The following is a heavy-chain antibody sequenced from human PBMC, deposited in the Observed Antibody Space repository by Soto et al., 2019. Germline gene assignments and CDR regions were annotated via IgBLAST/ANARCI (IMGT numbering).Heavy chain of an antibody. J-gene: IGHJ4*02. CDR1: GYTFTSYY. V-gene: IGHV1-46*01. D-gene: IGHD3-3*01. CDR2: INPSGGST. Sequence: GASVKVSCKASGYTFTSYYMHWVRQAPGQGLEWMGVINPSGGSTSYAQKFQGRVTMTRDTSTSTAYMELSSLRSEDTAVYYCARDFSSAGGYYDFWSGYYGPVDYWGQGTLVTVSS. CDR3: ARDFSSAGGYYDFWSGYYGPVDY.